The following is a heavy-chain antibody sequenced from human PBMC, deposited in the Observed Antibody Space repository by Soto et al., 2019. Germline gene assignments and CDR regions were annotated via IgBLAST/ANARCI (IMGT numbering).Heavy chain of an antibody. CDR2: IRSSGTNI. CDR3: ARALYPSGKDFHY. V-gene: IGHV3-48*03. CDR1: GCICSTYD. D-gene: IGHD3-10*01. J-gene: IGHJ4*02. Sequence: PGSSLRRSCAASGCICSTYDMNWVRQAPGKVLQWVSFIRSSGTNIYYAEYVKGSFTIYRANAKNSLYLQMNSLRADDTAVYYCARALYPSGKDFHYWGQGTLVTAS.